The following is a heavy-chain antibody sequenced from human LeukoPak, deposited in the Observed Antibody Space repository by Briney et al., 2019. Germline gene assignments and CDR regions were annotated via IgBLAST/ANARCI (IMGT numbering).Heavy chain of an antibody. CDR1: GFTFSRDW. CDR2: ISSSSSYI. J-gene: IGHJ3*02. V-gene: IGHV3-21*01. CDR3: ARVRDSHDAFDI. Sequence: GGSLRLSCAASGFTFSRDWMNWVRQAPGKGLEWVSSISSSSSYIYYADSVKGRFTISRDNAKNSLYLQMNSLRAEDTAVYYCARVRDSHDAFDIWGQGTMATVSS. D-gene: IGHD3-22*01.